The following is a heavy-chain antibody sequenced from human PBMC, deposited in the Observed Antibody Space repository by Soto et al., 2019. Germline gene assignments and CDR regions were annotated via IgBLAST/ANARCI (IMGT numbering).Heavy chain of an antibody. CDR1: GFSFDKYA. CDR3: AKDDVSGDGLWLVSD. Sequence: DVQLLESGGGLVQPGGSLKLSCVASGFSFDKYAMIWVCQAPGKGQEWVSGITGSGRSIQYTASVKGRFTISRDNSKNTVYLQMDYLRAEDTAMYYCAKDDVSGDGLWLVSDWGQGTPVTVS. D-gene: IGHD2-21*02. J-gene: IGHJ4*02. CDR2: ITGSGRSI. V-gene: IGHV3-23*01.